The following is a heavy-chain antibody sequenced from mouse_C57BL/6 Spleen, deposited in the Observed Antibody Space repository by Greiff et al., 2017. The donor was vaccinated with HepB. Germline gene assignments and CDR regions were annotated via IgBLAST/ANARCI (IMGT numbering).Heavy chain of an antibody. CDR1: GYTFTSYW. Sequence: QVQLKQPGAELVKPGASVKMSCKASGYTFTSYWITWVKQRPGQGLEWIGDIYPGSGSTNYNEKFKSKATLTVDTSSSTAYMQLSSLTYEDSAVYYCARVIRYYYGSTYYAMDYWGQGTSVTVSS. V-gene: IGHV1-55*01. CDR2: IYPGSGST. D-gene: IGHD1-1*01. CDR3: ARVIRYYYGSTYYAMDY. J-gene: IGHJ4*01.